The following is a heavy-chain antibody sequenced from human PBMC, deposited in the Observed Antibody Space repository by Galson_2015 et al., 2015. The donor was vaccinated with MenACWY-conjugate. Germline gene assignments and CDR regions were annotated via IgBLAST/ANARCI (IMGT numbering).Heavy chain of an antibody. Sequence: SVKVSCKASGYTFTSCGISWVRQAPGQGLEWMGWISAYNGNTNYAQKLQGRVTMTTDTSTSTAYMELRSLKSDDTAVYYCARDVSSTWYTGMDVWGQGTTVTVSS. J-gene: IGHJ6*02. D-gene: IGHD6-13*01. CDR2: ISAYNGNT. CDR1: GYTFTSCG. CDR3: ARDVSSTWYTGMDV. V-gene: IGHV1-18*01.